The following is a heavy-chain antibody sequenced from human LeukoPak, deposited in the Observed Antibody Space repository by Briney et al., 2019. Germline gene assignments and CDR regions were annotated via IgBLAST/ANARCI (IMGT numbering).Heavy chain of an antibody. J-gene: IGHJ5*02. V-gene: IGHV4-31*03. D-gene: IGHD3-10*01. CDR3: ARDEAMVRGVILGWFDP. CDR2: IYYSGST. Sequence: SETLSLTCTVSGGSISSGGYYWSWIRQHPGKGLEWIGYIYYSGSTYYNPSLKSRVTISVDTSKNQFSLKLSSVTAADTAVHYCARDEAMVRGVILGWFDPWGQGTLVTVSS. CDR1: GGSISSGGYY.